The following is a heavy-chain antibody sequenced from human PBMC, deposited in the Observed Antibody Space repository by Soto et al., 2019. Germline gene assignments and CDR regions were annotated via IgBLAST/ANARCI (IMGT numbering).Heavy chain of an antibody. CDR3: AKDLGSGSYLFDAFDI. V-gene: IGHV3-30*18. CDR2: ISYDGSNK. CDR1: GFTFSNYG. D-gene: IGHD1-26*01. Sequence: LRLSCAASGFTFSNYGMHWVRQAPGKGLEWVAVISYDGSNKYYADSVKGRFTISRDNSKNTLYLQMNSLRAEDTAVYYCAKDLGSGSYLFDAFDIWGQGTMVTVSS. J-gene: IGHJ3*02.